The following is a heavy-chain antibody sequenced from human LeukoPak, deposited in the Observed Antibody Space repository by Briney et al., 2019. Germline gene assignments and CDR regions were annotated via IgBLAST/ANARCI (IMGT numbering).Heavy chain of an antibody. V-gene: IGHV4-4*07. CDR1: GGSISSYY. CDR2: IYTSGST. D-gene: IGHD2-21*02. CDR3: ARDTYCGGDCSQEGFFDY. J-gene: IGHJ4*02. Sequence: SETPSLTCTVSGGSISSYYWSWIRQPAGKGLEWIGRIYTSGSTNYNPSLKSRVTMSVDTSKNQFSLKLSSVTAADTAVYYCARDTYCGGDCSQEGFFDYWGQGTLVTVSS.